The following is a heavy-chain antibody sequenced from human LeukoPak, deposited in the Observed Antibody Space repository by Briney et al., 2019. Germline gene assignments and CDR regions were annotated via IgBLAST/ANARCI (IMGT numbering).Heavy chain of an antibody. CDR1: NGSISFGTYY. Sequence: SETLSLTCTVSNGSISFGTYYWSWIRQPAGRGLEWIGRIYASGSTNYNPSLKSRVTLSVDTSKNQLSLRLSSVTAADTAVYYCAREVGYSGYADYFDYWGQGILVTVSS. CDR2: IYASGST. J-gene: IGHJ4*02. V-gene: IGHV4-61*02. CDR3: AREVGYSGYADYFDY. D-gene: IGHD5-12*01.